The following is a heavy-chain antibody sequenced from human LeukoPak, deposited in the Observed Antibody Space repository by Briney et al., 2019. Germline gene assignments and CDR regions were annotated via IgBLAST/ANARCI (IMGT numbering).Heavy chain of an antibody. V-gene: IGHV5-51*01. CDR1: GYTFTSYW. D-gene: IGHD1-26*01. J-gene: IGHJ4*02. Sequence: GESLKISCKCSGYTFTSYWIGWVRQIPGKGLELMGIIYPGDSDTRYSPSFQGQVTISADKSITTAYLQWSSLKASDTAMYYCARLFSHGCGDYWGQGTLVTVSS. CDR2: IYPGDSDT. CDR3: ARLFSHGCGDY.